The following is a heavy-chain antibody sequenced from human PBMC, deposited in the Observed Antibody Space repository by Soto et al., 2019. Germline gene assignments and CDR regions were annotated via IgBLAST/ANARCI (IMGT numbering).Heavy chain of an antibody. J-gene: IGHJ4*02. V-gene: IGHV3-30-3*01. D-gene: IGHD1-26*01. Sequence: QAQLVESGGGVVQPGRSLRLSCAASGFTFSTYAMHWVRQAPGKGLEWVAVILYDGSRTYYADSVKGRFTISRDNSKNTYYLEMNSLREEDTAVYFCARDRGDDYYRRYFDSWGQGTLVTVSS. CDR3: ARDRGDDYYRRYFDS. CDR2: ILYDGSRT. CDR1: GFTFSTYA.